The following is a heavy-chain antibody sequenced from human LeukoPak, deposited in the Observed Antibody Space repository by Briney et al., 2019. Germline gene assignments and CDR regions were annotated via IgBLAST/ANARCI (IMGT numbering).Heavy chain of an antibody. CDR1: GLTFSSYG. Sequence: GGSLTLSCEASGLTFSSYGMSWVRQPPGKGLQWVAAITGDGTTTYYADSVKGRFTISREKSKNMLYLQMSRLRAEDTAVYYCAKMQGYFDYWGQGTLVPVSS. V-gene: IGHV3-23*01. CDR3: AKMQGYFDY. CDR2: ITGDGTTT. J-gene: IGHJ4*02.